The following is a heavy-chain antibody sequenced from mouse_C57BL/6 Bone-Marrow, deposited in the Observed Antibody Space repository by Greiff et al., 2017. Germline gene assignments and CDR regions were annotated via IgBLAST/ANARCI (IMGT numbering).Heavy chain of an antibody. CDR1: GFTFSSYA. D-gene: IGHD1-1*01. Sequence: EVQVVESGGGLVKPGGSLKLSCAASGFTFSSYAMSWVRQTPEKRLEWVATISDGGSYTYYPDNVKGRFTISRDNAKNNLYLQMSHLKSEDTAMYYCARWVVATRYAMDDWGQGTSVTVSS. CDR2: ISDGGSYT. V-gene: IGHV5-4*01. CDR3: ARWVVATRYAMDD. J-gene: IGHJ4*01.